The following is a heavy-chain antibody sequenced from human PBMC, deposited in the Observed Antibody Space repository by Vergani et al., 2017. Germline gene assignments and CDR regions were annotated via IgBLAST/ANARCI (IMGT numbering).Heavy chain of an antibody. J-gene: IGHJ4*02. CDR2: SGTAGDT. CDR3: ARRDSSSPALDY. V-gene: IGHV3-13*01. D-gene: IGHD6-6*01. CDR1: GFTFSTYD. Sequence: EVQLVESGGGLVQPGGSLRLSCAASGFTFSTYDMHWVRQATGKGLEWVSASGTAGDTYYPGSVKGRFTISRENAKNSLYLQMNGLRAGDTAVYYCARRDSSSPALDYWGRGTLVAVSS.